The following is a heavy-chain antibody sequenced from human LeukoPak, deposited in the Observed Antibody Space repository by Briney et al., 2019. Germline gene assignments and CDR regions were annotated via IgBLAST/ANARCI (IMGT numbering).Heavy chain of an antibody. CDR3: ARGGNYFDY. Sequence: PSETLSLTCTVSGGSISSYYWSWIRQPPGKGLEWIGYIYYSGSTNYNPSLTSRVTISVDTSKNQSSLKLSSVPAADTAVYYCARGGNYFDYWGQGTLVTVSS. CDR1: GGSISSYY. D-gene: IGHD2-15*01. J-gene: IGHJ4*02. V-gene: IGHV4-59*08. CDR2: IYYSGST.